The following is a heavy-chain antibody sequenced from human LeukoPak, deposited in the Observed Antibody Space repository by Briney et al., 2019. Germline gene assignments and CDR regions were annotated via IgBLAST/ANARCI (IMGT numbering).Heavy chain of an antibody. CDR3: AREGLMTTVVTEMAWFDP. D-gene: IGHD4-23*01. CDR2: IYTSGST. V-gene: IGHV4-61*02. Sequence: PSETLSLTCTVSGGSISSGSYYWSWIRQPAGKGLEWIGRIYTSGSTNYNPSLKSRVTISVDTSKNQFSLKLSSVTAADTAVYYCAREGLMTTVVTEMAWFDPWGQGTLVTVSS. J-gene: IGHJ5*02. CDR1: GGSISSGSYY.